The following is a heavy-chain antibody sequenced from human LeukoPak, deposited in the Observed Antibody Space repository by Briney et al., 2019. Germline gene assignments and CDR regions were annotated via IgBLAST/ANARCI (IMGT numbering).Heavy chain of an antibody. D-gene: IGHD3-10*01. Sequence: SETLSLTCSVSGVPLSNGDYYWNWIRQPPGKGLEWIGYIYYSGSTYYNPSLKSRVTISLDTSKNQFSLELSSVTAADTAMYYCAREPVYGSGSYPIDYWGQGTLVTVSS. CDR1: GVPLSNGDYY. CDR3: AREPVYGSGSYPIDY. V-gene: IGHV4-30-4*08. CDR2: IYYSGST. J-gene: IGHJ4*02.